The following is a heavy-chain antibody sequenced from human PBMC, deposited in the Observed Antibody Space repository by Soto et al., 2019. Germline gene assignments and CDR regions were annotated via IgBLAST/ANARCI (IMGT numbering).Heavy chain of an antibody. D-gene: IGHD6-13*01. V-gene: IGHV4-30-2*01. CDR3: ARASATIAAAAIFDY. J-gene: IGHJ4*02. CDR1: GGSISSGGYS. CDR2: IYHSGST. Sequence: SETLSLTCAVSGGSISSGGYSWSWIRQPPGKGLEWIGYIYHSGSTYYNPSLKSRVTISVDKSRNQFSLKLTSVSAADTAVYYCARASATIAAAAIFDYWGQGTLVTVSS.